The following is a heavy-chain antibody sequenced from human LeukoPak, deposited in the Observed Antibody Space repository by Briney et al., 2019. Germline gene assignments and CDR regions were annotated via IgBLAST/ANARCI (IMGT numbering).Heavy chain of an antibody. D-gene: IGHD2-15*01. CDR3: ARGMVAATPDY. CDR2: INHSGST. J-gene: IGHJ4*02. CDR1: GGSFSGYY. Sequence: SETLSLTCAVYGGSFSGYYWSWIRQPPGKGLEWIGEINHSGSTNYNPSLKSRVTISVDTSKNQFSLKLSSVTAADTAVYYCARGMVAATPDYWGQGTLVTVSS. V-gene: IGHV4-34*01.